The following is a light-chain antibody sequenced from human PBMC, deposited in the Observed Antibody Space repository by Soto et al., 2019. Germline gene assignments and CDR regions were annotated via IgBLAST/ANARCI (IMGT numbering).Light chain of an antibody. CDR3: AAWDDSLNGPV. Sequence: QPVLTQPPSVSGAPGQRVTISCTGSSSNIGAGYDVHWYQQLPVTAPKLLIYGNNNRPPGVPDRFSGSKSGTSASLAITGLQAEDEADYYCAAWDDSLNGPVFGGGTKLTVL. CDR1: SSNIGAGYD. CDR2: GNN. J-gene: IGLJ2*01. V-gene: IGLV1-40*01.